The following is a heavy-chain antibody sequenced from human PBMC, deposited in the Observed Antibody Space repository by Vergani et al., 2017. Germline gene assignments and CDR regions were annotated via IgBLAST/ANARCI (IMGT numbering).Heavy chain of an antibody. CDR1: GGSISSYY. D-gene: IGHD2-2*01. J-gene: IGHJ6*03. CDR3: GSSTQGYYYYYMDV. Sequence: QVQLQESGPGLVKPSETLSLTCTVSGGSISSYYWSWIRQPPGKGLEWIGYIYYSGSTNYNPSPKSRVTISVDTSKNQFSLKLSSVTAADTAVYYCGSSTQGYYYYYMDVWGKGTTVTVSS. CDR2: IYYSGST. V-gene: IGHV4-59*01.